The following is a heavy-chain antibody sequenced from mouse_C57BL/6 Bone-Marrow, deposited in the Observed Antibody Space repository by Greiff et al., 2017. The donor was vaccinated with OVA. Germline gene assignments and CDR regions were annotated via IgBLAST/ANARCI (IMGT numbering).Heavy chain of an antibody. Sequence: QVQLQQPGAELVKPGASVKLSCKASGYTFTSFRMHRGKQRPGRGSEGIGRVDPYRGGTKYNEKFKSKATLTVDKPSSTAYMQLSSLTSEDSAVYYCAATMITTRYWYFDVWGTGTTVTVSS. D-gene: IGHD2-4*01. CDR2: VDPYRGGT. J-gene: IGHJ1*03. CDR1: GYTFTSFR. CDR3: AATMITTRYWYFDV. V-gene: IGHV1-72*01.